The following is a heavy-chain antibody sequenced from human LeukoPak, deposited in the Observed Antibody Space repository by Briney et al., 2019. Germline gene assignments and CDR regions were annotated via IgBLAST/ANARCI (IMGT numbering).Heavy chain of an antibody. V-gene: IGHV4-34*01. J-gene: IGHJ4*02. CDR2: INHSGST. CDR3: AREVWGYSYGLGGHDY. Sequence: SETLSLTCAVYGGSFSGYYWSWIRQPPGKGLEWIGEINHSGSTNYNPSLKSRVTMSVDTSKNQFSLKLSSVTAADTAVYYCAREVWGYSYGLGGHDYWGQGTLVTVSS. D-gene: IGHD5-18*01. CDR1: GGSFSGYY.